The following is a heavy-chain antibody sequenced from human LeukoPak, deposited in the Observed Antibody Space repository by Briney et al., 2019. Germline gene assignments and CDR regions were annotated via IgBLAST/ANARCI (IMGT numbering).Heavy chain of an antibody. CDR2: ISWNSGSI. J-gene: IGHJ4*02. V-gene: IGHV3-9*01. CDR3: AKDKAYSSSSSFDY. D-gene: IGHD6-13*01. CDR1: GFTFSSYA. Sequence: PGGSLRLSCAASGFTFSSYAMSWVRQAPGKGLEWVSGISWNSGSIGYADSVKGRFTISRDNAKNSLYLQMNSLRAEDTALYYCAKDKAYSSSSSFDYWGQGTLVTVSS.